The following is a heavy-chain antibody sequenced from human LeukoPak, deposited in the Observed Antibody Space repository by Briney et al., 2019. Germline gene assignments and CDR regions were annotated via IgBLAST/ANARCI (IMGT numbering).Heavy chain of an antibody. D-gene: IGHD6-19*01. CDR3: AKITSDWTWDPFDY. Sequence: GGSLRLSCAASGFTFSSYAMSWVRQAPGKGLEWVSVISGSGGSTYYADSVQGRFTISRDNSKNTLYLQMNSLRAEDTAVYYCAKITSDWTWDPFDYWGQGTLVTVSS. V-gene: IGHV3-23*01. J-gene: IGHJ4*02. CDR1: GFTFSSYA. CDR2: ISGSGGST.